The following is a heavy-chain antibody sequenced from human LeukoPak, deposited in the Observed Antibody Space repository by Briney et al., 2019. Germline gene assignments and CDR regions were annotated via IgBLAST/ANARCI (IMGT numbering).Heavy chain of an antibody. CDR2: IYYSGST. V-gene: IGHV4-59*12. CDR3: ASSGSSLRVGY. D-gene: IGHD1-26*01. CDR1: GGSISSYY. Sequence: SSETLSLTFTVSGGSISSYYWSWIRQPPGKGLEWIGYIYYSGSTNYNPSLKSRVTISVDTSKNQFSLKLSSVTAADTAVYYCASSGSSLRVGYWGQGTLVTVSS. J-gene: IGHJ4*02.